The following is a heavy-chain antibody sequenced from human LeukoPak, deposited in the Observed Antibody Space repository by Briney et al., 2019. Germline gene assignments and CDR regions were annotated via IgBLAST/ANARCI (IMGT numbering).Heavy chain of an antibody. CDR1: GGSISSGSYY. J-gene: IGHJ4*02. D-gene: IGHD4-11*01. CDR3: ARDGMTTVTTYFDY. Sequence: SETLSLTCTVSGGSISSGSYYWSWIRQPAGKGLEWIGRIYTSGSTNYNPSLKSRVTISVDTSKNQFPLKLSSVTAADTAVYYCARDGMTTVTTYFDYWGQGTLVTVSS. V-gene: IGHV4-61*02. CDR2: IYTSGST.